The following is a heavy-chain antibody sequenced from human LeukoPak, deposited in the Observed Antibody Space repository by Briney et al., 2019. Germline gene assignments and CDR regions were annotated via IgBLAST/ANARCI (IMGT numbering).Heavy chain of an antibody. V-gene: IGHV3-74*01. CDR1: GVTFRNIW. J-gene: IGHJ4*02. CDR3: ARGGDDY. D-gene: IGHD2-21*01. Sequence: QPGGSLRLSCAASGVTFRNIWMYWVRQAPGKGLDWVALINPDGSITTYADSVKGRFTISRDNAKNTVYLQMNSLRGEDTAMYFCARGGDDYWGQGTLVIVSS. CDR2: INPDGSIT.